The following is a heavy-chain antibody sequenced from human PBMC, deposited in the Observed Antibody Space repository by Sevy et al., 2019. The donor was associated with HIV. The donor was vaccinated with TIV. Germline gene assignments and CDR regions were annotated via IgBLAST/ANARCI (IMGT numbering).Heavy chain of an antibody. Sequence: GGCLRLSCAASGFTFGIYAMSWVRQAPGKGLEWVSTISASDGNTYYADSVKGRFSISRDNSKNTLFLQLNSLRAEDTATYYCARYLYGDYDMDVWGQGTTVTVSS. CDR3: ARYLYGDYDMDV. D-gene: IGHD2-15*01. V-gene: IGHV3-23*01. CDR2: ISASDGNT. CDR1: GFTFGIYA. J-gene: IGHJ6*02.